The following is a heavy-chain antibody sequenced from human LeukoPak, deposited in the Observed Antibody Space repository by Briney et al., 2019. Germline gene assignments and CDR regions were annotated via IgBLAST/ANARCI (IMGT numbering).Heavy chain of an antibody. CDR1: GGSISSGSYY. D-gene: IGHD3-10*01. CDR2: IYTSGST. V-gene: IGHV4-61*02. Sequence: SETLSLTCTVSGGSISSGSYYWSWIRQPAGKGLEWIGRIYTSGSTNYNPSLKSRVTISVDTSKNQFSLKLSSVTAADTAVYYCARVSDRGRPWDSWGQGTLVTVSS. J-gene: IGHJ4*02. CDR3: ARVSDRGRPWDS.